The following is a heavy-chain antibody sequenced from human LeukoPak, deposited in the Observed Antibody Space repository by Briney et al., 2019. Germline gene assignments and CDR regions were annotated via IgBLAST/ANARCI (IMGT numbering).Heavy chain of an antibody. V-gene: IGHV1-2*02. CDR2: INPNSGGT. CDR3: ARDQGCSGGSCYRWFDP. CDR1: GADFSSSS. J-gene: IGHJ5*02. D-gene: IGHD2-15*01. Sequence: ASVKVSCKASGADFSSSSFSWVRQAPGQGLEWMGWINPNSGGTNYAQKFQGRVTMTRDTSISTAYMELSRLRSDDTAVYYCARDQGCSGGSCYRWFDPWGQGTLVTVSS.